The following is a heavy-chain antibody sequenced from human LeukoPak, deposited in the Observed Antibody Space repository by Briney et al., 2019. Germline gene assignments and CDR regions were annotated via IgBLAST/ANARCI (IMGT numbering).Heavy chain of an antibody. CDR1: GGSISSSSYY. CDR3: ARTYSSSSGDYYYYMDV. CDR2: IYTSGST. V-gene: IGHV4-61*02. J-gene: IGHJ6*03. D-gene: IGHD6-6*01. Sequence: PSETLSLTCTVSGGSISSSSYYWSWIRQPAGKGLEWIGRIYTSGSTNYNPSLKSRVTISVDTSKNQFSLKLSSVTAADTAVYYCARTYSSSSGDYYYYMDVWGRGTTVTVSS.